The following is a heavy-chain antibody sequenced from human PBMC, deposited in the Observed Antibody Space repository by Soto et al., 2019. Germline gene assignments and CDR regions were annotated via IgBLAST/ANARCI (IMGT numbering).Heavy chain of an antibody. J-gene: IGHJ6*02. Sequence: ASVKVSCKVSGYTLTELSMHWVRQAPGKGLEWMGGFDPEDGETIYAQKFQGRVTMTEDTSTDTXXXXXXXXXXXXTAVYYCATRITMIVVATPGGMDVWGQGTTVTVSS. D-gene: IGHD3-22*01. CDR3: ATRITMIVVATPGGMDV. CDR2: FDPEDGET. CDR1: GYTLTELS. V-gene: IGHV1-24*01.